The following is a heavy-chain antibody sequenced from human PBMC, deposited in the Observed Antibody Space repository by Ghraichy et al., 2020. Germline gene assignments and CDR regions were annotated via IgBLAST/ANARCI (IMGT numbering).Heavy chain of an antibody. J-gene: IGHJ4*02. Sequence: SGPTLVKPTQTLTLTCTFSGFSLSTSGMCVSWVRQPPGKALEWLARIDWDDDKYYSTSVKTRLTISKDTSKNQVVLTMTNMDPVDTATYYCARTATYYYDSTGYSSGFRFDHWGQGTLITVSS. CDR2: IDWDDDK. D-gene: IGHD3-22*01. V-gene: IGHV2-70*11. CDR3: ARTATYYYDSTGYSSGFRFDH. CDR1: GFSLSTSGMC.